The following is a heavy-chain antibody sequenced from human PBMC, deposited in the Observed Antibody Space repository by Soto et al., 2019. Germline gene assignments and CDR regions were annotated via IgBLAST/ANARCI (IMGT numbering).Heavy chain of an antibody. Sequence: GGSLRLSCAASGFTFSSYAMSWVRQAPGKGLEWVSAISGSGGSTYYADSVKGRFTISRDNSKNTLYLQMNSLRAEDTAVYYCAKDRSTARSSSWYFGYWGQGTLVTVSS. J-gene: IGHJ4*02. CDR2: ISGSGGST. CDR1: GFTFSSYA. CDR3: AKDRSTARSSSWYFGY. V-gene: IGHV3-23*01. D-gene: IGHD6-13*01.